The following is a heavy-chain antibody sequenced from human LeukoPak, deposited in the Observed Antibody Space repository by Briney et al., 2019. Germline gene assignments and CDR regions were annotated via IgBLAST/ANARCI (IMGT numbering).Heavy chain of an antibody. D-gene: IGHD2-15*01. V-gene: IGHV3-74*01. Sequence: GGSLRLSCAASGFTFSSYWMHWVRQAPGKGLVWVSRINSDGSSTSYADSVKGRFTISRDNAKNTLYLQMNSLRAEDTAVYYCARVGGRLYYFDYWGQGALVTVSS. CDR3: ARVGGRLYYFDY. CDR2: INSDGSST. J-gene: IGHJ4*02. CDR1: GFTFSSYW.